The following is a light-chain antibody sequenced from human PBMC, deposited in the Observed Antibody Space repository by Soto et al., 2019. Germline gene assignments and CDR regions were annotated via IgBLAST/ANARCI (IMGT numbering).Light chain of an antibody. Sequence: QSALTQPRSVSGSPGQSVTISCTGTNSDIGNYNYLSWYQQHPGKAPKVMIYDVTKRPSGVPDRFSGSTSGNTASLTISGLQAEDEADYYCRSYPGGHPWVFGGGTKITVL. J-gene: IGLJ3*02. V-gene: IGLV2-11*01. CDR1: NSDIGNYNY. CDR2: DVT. CDR3: RSYPGGHPWV.